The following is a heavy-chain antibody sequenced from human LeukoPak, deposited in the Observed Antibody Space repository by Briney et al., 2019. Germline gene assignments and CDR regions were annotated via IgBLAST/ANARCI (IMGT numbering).Heavy chain of an antibody. V-gene: IGHV1-18*01. CDR1: GYTFTSYG. CDR2: ISTYNGLT. CDR3: ARGGRWELPRPYSFDI. Sequence: GASVKVSCKASGYTFTSYGITWVRQAPGQGLEWMGWISTYNGLTNYAQKLQGRVTMTKDTSTTTAYMELRSLRSDDTAVYYCARGGRWELPRPYSFDIWGQGTMVTVSS. J-gene: IGHJ3*02. D-gene: IGHD1-26*01.